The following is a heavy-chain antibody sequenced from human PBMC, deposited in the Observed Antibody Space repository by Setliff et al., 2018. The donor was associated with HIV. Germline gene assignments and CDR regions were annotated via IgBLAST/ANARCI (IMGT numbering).Heavy chain of an antibody. J-gene: IGHJ6*02. CDR3: ARAMRGVVVTNMYYYYGMDV. V-gene: IGHV4-38-2*02. CDR1: GGSISSGYY. Sequence: PSETLSLTCTVSGGSISSGYYWGWIRQPPGKGLEWIGSIYHSGSTYYNPSLKSRVTISVDTSKSQFSLKLSSVTAADTAVYYCARAMRGVVVTNMYYYYGMDVWGQGTTVTVSS. CDR2: IYHSGST. D-gene: IGHD2-21*02.